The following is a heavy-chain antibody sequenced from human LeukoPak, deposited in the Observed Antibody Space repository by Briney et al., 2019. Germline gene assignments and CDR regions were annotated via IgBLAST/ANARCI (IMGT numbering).Heavy chain of an antibody. J-gene: IGHJ5*02. Sequence: PSQTLSLTCAVSGGSISSGGYSWSWIRQPPGKGLEWIGSVYYSGSTYYNPSLRSRVTISVDTSKTQFSLKLNSVTAADTAVYYCARSFSPLGPNRFDPWGQGTLVAVSS. D-gene: IGHD1-26*01. CDR3: ARSFSPLGPNRFDP. CDR1: GGSISSGGYS. V-gene: IGHV4-30-2*03. CDR2: VYYSGST.